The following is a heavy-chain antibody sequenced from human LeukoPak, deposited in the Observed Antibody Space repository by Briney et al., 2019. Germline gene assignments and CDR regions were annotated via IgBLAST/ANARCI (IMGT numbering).Heavy chain of an antibody. J-gene: IGHJ4*02. CDR1: GYTFTSYG. D-gene: IGHD3-3*01. CDR3: ARVIGHWSGLPAAFDY. V-gene: IGHV1-18*01. Sequence: ASVKVSCKASGYTFTSYGISWVRQAPGQRLEWMGWISAYNGNTNYAQKLQGRVTMTTDTSTSTAYMELRSLRSDDAAVYYCARVIGHWSGLPAAFDYRGQGTLVTVSS. CDR2: ISAYNGNT.